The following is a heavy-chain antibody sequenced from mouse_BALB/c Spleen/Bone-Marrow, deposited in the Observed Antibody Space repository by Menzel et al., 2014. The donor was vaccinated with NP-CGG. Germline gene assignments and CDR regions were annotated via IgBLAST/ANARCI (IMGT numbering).Heavy chain of an antibody. CDR1: GYTFTSYN. D-gene: IGHD2-10*02. Sequence: LQQSGAGLVKPGASVMMSCKASGYTFTSYNIHWVRQTPGLGLEWIGAVYPGNGDTSYNQRFKGKATLTADKSSNTAYMRFSSLTSEDSAVYFCARSGYGNYAWFPYWGQGTLVTVSA. V-gene: IGHV1-12*01. CDR3: ARSGYGNYAWFPY. J-gene: IGHJ3*01. CDR2: VYPGNGDT.